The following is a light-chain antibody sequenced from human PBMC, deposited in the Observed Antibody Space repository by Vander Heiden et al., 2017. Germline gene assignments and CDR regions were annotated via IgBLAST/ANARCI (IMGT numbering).Light chain of an antibody. Sequence: DRAMTPSPLSLPVTPGEPASISCRSSQSLLQSNGYNYLDWYLQKPGQSPQLLIYLGSNRASGVPDRFSGSGSGTDFTLKISRVEADDVGAYYCMQGLQTGTFGPGTKVDIK. V-gene: IGKV2-28*01. CDR3: MQGLQTGT. CDR1: QSLLQSNGYNY. CDR2: LGS. J-gene: IGKJ3*01.